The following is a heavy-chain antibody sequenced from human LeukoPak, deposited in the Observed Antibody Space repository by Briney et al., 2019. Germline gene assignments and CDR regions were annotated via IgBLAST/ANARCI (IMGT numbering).Heavy chain of an antibody. CDR3: TRTIQWELPDICDY. J-gene: IGHJ4*02. Sequence: RGSLRLSCAVSGFTFSRYAMHWVRQAPGKGLEWVTVISNDGRNKNYADFVKGRFTISRDNSKNTLYLQMNSLRAEDTAVYYCTRTIQWELPDICDYWSQGTLVTVSS. CDR1: GFTFSRYA. D-gene: IGHD1-26*01. CDR2: ISNDGRNK. V-gene: IGHV3-30*04.